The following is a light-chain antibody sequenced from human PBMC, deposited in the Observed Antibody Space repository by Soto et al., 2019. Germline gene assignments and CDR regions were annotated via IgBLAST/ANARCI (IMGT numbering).Light chain of an antibody. V-gene: IGKV3-11*01. CDR1: QSLSSY. CDR2: DAS. CDR3: QQHSGWPPT. J-gene: IGKJ4*01. Sequence: EIVLTQSPATVSLSPGERATLSCRASQSLSSYLAWYQQKPGQAPRLLIYDASNRANGIPGRFTGSGSGTDFTVTFCSLEPEDAAVYFCQQHSGWPPTFGGGTKVEIK.